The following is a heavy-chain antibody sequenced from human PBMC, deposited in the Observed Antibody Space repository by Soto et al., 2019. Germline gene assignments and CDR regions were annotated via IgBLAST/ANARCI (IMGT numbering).Heavy chain of an antibody. CDR1: GGSFSGYY. D-gene: IGHD4-17*01. CDR3: ARGRGTVKYYYYYYGMDV. Sequence: SETLSLTCAVYGGSFSGYYWSWIRQPPGKGLEWIGEINHSGSTNYNPSLKSRVTISVDTSKNQFSLKLSSVTAADTAVYYCARGRGTVKYYYYYYGMDVWGQGTTVTVSS. V-gene: IGHV4-34*01. J-gene: IGHJ6*02. CDR2: INHSGST.